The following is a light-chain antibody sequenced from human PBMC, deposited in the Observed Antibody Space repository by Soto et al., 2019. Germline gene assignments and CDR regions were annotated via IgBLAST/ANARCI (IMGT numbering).Light chain of an antibody. CDR1: QSVSSY. Sequence: EIVLTQSPATLSLSPGERATLSCRASQSVSSYLAWYQQKPGQAPRLLIYDASNRATGIPARFSGSGSGTDCTLTISSREPEDFGVYYCQQRSNWPPYTLGQGTKLEIK. V-gene: IGKV3-11*01. CDR3: QQRSNWPPYT. CDR2: DAS. J-gene: IGKJ2*01.